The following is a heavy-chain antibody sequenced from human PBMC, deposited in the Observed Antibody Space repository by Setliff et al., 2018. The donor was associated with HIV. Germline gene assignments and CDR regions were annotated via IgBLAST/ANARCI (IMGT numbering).Heavy chain of an antibody. J-gene: IGHJ3*02. CDR3: ATSAESGFGIHWGVFNI. CDR1: GGSTRTSGYY. Sequence: SETLSLTCTVSGGSTRTSGYYWGWIRQPPGKGREWIESIYSSGSTYYNPSLKSRVSISVDTSKNQFSLKLRSVTAADTAVYYCATSAESGFGIHWGVFNIWGQGTRVTVSS. CDR2: IYSSGST. D-gene: IGHD3-10*01. V-gene: IGHV4-39*01.